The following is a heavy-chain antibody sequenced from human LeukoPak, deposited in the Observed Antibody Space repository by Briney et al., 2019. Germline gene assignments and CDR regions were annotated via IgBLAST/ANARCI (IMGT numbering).Heavy chain of an antibody. D-gene: IGHD3-3*01. V-gene: IGHV1-8*03. CDR1: GYTFTSYD. J-gene: IGHJ6*03. Sequence: ASVKVSCKASGYTFTSYDINWVRQATGQGLEWMGWMNPNSGNTGYAQKFQGRVTITRNTSISTAYMELSSLRSEDTAVYYCARGYDFWSGYFPYYYYYYMDVWGKGTTVTVSS. CDR3: ARGYDFWSGYFPYYYYYYMDV. CDR2: MNPNSGNT.